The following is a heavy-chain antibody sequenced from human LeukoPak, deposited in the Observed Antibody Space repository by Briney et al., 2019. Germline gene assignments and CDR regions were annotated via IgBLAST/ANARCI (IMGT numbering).Heavy chain of an antibody. D-gene: IGHD1-26*01. CDR1: GFSITNSAYF. V-gene: IGHV4-39*01. CDR3: ARPLLKYVGATPCDY. Sequence: PSETLSLNCTVSGFSITNSAYFWAWLRQPPGKGLEWVGSTDYSGSTYHNPSLRSRITLSVDLSKHQFSLRLRSVTAADTAGYFCARPLLKYVGATPCDYWGQGTLVTVSS. CDR2: TDYSGST. J-gene: IGHJ4*02.